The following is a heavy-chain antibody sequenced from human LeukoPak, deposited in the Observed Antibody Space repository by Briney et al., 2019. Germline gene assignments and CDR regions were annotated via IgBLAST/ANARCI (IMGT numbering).Heavy chain of an antibody. Sequence: GGSLRLSCAASGFTFSSYEMNWVRQAPGKGLEWVSYISSSGSTIYYADSVKGRFTISRDNAKNSLYLQMNSLRAEDTAVYYCARIGGYSGYDSDFGYYYMDVWGKGTTVTVSS. V-gene: IGHV3-48*03. CDR3: ARIGGYSGYDSDFGYYYMDV. J-gene: IGHJ6*03. D-gene: IGHD5-12*01. CDR1: GFTFSSYE. CDR2: ISSSGSTI.